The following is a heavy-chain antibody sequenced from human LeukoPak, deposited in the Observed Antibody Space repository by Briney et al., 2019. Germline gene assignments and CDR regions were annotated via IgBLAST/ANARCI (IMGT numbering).Heavy chain of an antibody. CDR1: GFTFSSYG. J-gene: IGHJ3*02. D-gene: IGHD3-10*01. V-gene: IGHV3-30*02. CDR2: IRYDGSHK. CDR3: ASFPPYMVRNDAFDI. Sequence: GGSLRLSCAASGFTFSSYGMHWVRQAPGKGLEWVAFIRYDGSHKYYADSVKGRFTISRDNSKNTLDLQMNSLRAEDTAVYYCASFPPYMVRNDAFDIWGQGTMVTVSS.